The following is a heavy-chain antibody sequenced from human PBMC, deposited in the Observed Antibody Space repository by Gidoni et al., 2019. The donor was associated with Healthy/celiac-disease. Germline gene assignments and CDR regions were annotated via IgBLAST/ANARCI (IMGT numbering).Heavy chain of an antibody. CDR2: IIPIFCTA. J-gene: IGHJ4*02. CDR3: ARGVDSSGYKEFDY. D-gene: IGHD3-22*01. Sequence: QVQLVQSGAEVKKPGSSVKVSCKASGGTFSSYAIRWVRQAPGQGVEWMGGIIPIFCTANYAKKFQGRVTITADKSTSTAYMELSSLRSEDTAVYYCARGVDSSGYKEFDYWGQGTLVTVSS. V-gene: IGHV1-69*06. CDR1: GGTFSSYA.